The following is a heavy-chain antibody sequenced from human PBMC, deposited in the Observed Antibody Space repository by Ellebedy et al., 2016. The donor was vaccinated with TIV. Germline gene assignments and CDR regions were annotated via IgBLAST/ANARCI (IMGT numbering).Heavy chain of an antibody. CDR3: ARDKADIIELPPHYGLDV. J-gene: IGHJ6*02. D-gene: IGHD2-15*01. Sequence: ASVKVSCXASGYTFTDYAINWVRQAPGQGPEWMGWISAYNGNTDYAQDFQGRLTMTRDTSTTTAYMELRNLRSEDTAIYYCARDKADIIELPPHYGLDVWGQGTTVTVSS. CDR2: ISAYNGNT. CDR1: GYTFTDYA. V-gene: IGHV1-18*01.